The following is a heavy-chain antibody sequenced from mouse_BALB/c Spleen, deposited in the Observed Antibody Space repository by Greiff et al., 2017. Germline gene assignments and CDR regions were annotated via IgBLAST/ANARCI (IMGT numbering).Heavy chain of an antibody. CDR2: IWGDGST. CDR3: ARELTTVVATDYNAMDY. J-gene: IGHJ4*01. D-gene: IGHD1-1*01. V-gene: IGHV2-6-7*01. Sequence: VKLQESGPGLVAPSQSLSITCTVSGFSLTGYGVNWVRQPPGKGLEWLGMIWGDGSTDYNSALKSRLSISKDNSKSQVFLKMNSLQTDDTARYYCARELTTVVATDYNAMDYWGQGTSVTVSS. CDR1: GFSLTGYG.